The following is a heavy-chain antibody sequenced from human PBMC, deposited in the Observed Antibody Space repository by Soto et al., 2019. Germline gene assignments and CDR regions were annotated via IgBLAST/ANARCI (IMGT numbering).Heavy chain of an antibody. CDR2: IRYDATYK. J-gene: IGHJ3*01. CDR1: GFSFSHFG. V-gene: IGHV3-33*01. D-gene: IGHD4-17*01. CDR3: ARFNGDDYSGAFDV. Sequence: QGQLVESGGGVVQPGRSLRLSCAASGFSFSHFGMNWVRQAPGKGLEWVAVIRYDATYKAYAESVKGRFTISRENSKNTASLQMDSLRVEDTAVYYCARFNGDDYSGAFDVWGQGTVVTVSS.